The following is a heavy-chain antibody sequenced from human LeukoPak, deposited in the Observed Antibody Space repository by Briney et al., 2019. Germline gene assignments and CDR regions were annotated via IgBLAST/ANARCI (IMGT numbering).Heavy chain of an antibody. D-gene: IGHD6-6*01. CDR3: ARRSSIAVRLFDY. CDR2: IDPSDSYT. Sequence: GESLKISCKGSGYSFTSYWISWVRQMPGKGLEWMGRIDPSDSYTNYSPSFQGHVSISADKSISTAYLQWSSLKASDTAMYYCARRSSIAVRLFDYWGQGTLVTVSS. V-gene: IGHV5-10-1*01. J-gene: IGHJ4*02. CDR1: GYSFTSYW.